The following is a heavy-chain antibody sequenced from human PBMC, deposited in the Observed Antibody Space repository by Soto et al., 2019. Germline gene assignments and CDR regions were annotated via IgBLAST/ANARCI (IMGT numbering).Heavy chain of an antibody. V-gene: IGHV3-53*01. J-gene: IGHJ4*02. CDR1: GFTVSNNY. Sequence: EVQLVESGGGLIQPGGSLRLSCAVSGFTVSNNYMSWVRQAPGKGLEGVSVIYSGGYTAYGDSVKGRFTISRDNSKNTIYLKKNSRGADATAVDYGATQRGGGGYWGQGTLVTVSS. D-gene: IGHD6-25*01. CDR2: IYSGGYT. CDR3: ATQRGGGGY.